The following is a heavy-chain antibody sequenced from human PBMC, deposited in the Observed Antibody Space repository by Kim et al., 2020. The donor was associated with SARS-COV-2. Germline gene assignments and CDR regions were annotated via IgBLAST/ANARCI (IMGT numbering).Heavy chain of an antibody. Sequence: SETLSLTCTVSGGSISSSSYYWGWIRQPPGKGLEWIGSIYYSGSTYYNPSLKSRVTISVDTSKNQFSLKLSSVTAADTAVYYCATLGGWNGFDYWGQGTLVTVSS. J-gene: IGHJ4*02. CDR3: ATLGGWNGFDY. D-gene: IGHD1-1*01. CDR2: IYYSGST. V-gene: IGHV4-39*01. CDR1: GGSISSSSYY.